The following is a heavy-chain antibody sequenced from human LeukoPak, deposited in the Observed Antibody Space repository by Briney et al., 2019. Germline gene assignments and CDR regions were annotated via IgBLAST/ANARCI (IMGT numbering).Heavy chain of an antibody. Sequence: SETLSLTCTVSGGSISSYYWSWIRQPPGRGLEWIAYISYSGSTNSNPSLKSRVTISVDTSKNQFSLQLSSVTAADTAVYYCARDLEYSGSPGAFDIWGQGTMVTVSS. CDR3: ARDLEYSGSPGAFDI. D-gene: IGHD1-26*01. V-gene: IGHV4-59*01. CDR1: GGSISSYY. J-gene: IGHJ3*02. CDR2: ISYSGST.